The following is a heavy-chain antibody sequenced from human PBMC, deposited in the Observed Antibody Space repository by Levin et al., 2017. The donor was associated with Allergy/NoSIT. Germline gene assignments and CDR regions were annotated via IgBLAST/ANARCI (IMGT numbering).Heavy chain of an antibody. Sequence: LSLTCAASGFTVSSSYMSWVRQAPGKGLEWVSVLYSGGSAYYADSVKGRFTISRDNSKNTLYLQMNSLRAEDTAVYYCAVPRAVTTVLDFDLWGRGTLVTVSS. CDR1: GFTVSSSY. J-gene: IGHJ2*01. CDR2: LYSGGSA. D-gene: IGHD4-17*01. CDR3: AVPRAVTTVLDFDL. V-gene: IGHV3-53*01.